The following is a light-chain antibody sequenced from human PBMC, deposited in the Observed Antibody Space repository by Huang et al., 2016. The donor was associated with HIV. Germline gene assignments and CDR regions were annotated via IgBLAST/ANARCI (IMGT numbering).Light chain of an antibody. Sequence: DIQMTQSPSSLSASAGDRVTITCRTSQRISSYLHWFQQKPGKPPKLLLHTISSLQGGVSSRFSGSGSGTHFTLTINSLQPEDSATYYCKQTYSTPKTFGQGTKLEIK. CDR2: TIS. J-gene: IGKJ2*01. CDR3: KQTYSTPKT. V-gene: IGKV1-39*01. CDR1: QRISSY.